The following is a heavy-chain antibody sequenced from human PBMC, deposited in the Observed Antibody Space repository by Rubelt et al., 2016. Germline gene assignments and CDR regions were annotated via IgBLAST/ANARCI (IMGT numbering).Heavy chain of an antibody. Sequence: VRQAPGKGLEWVSVISGSGGNTDYADFVRGRFTISRDNSKNTLYLQMNSLRAEDTAVYYCARDRDSSGYYYGIYFDYWGQGTLVTVSS. D-gene: IGHD3-22*01. CDR2: ISGSGGNT. V-gene: IGHV3-23*01. J-gene: IGHJ4*02. CDR3: ARDRDSSGYYYGIYFDY.